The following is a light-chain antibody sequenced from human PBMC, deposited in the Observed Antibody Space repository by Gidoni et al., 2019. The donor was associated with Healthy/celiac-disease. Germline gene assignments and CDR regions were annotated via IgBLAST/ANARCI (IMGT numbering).Light chain of an antibody. CDR3: QKYNSAPWT. CDR2: AAS. CDR1: QGISNY. V-gene: IGKV1-27*01. Sequence: DIQMTQSPSSLSASVGDRVTITCRASQGISNYLAWYQQKPGKVPKLLTYAASTLQSGVPSRFSGSGSGTDFTLTISSLQPEDVATYYCQKYNSAPWTFGPGTKVDIK. J-gene: IGKJ3*01.